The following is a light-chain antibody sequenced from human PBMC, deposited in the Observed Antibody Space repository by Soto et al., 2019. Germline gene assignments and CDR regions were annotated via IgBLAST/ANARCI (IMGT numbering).Light chain of an antibody. CDR3: SSYAVSNFYV. Sequence: QSALTQPPSASGSPGQSVTISCTGTSSDVGGYNYVSWYQHHPGRAPKLMIYDVNKRPSGVPDRFSGSKSGSTASLTVSGLQAEDEADYYCSSYAVSNFYVFGPGTKLTVL. CDR1: SSDVGGYNY. J-gene: IGLJ1*01. CDR2: DVN. V-gene: IGLV2-8*01.